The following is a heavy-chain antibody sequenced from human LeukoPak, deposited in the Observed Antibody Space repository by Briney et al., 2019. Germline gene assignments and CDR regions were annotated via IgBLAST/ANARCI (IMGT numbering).Heavy chain of an antibody. J-gene: IGHJ4*02. CDR2: IIPIFGTA. CDR1: GGTFSSYA. Sequence: SVKVSCKASGGTFSSYAISWVRQAPGQGLEWMGGIIPIFGTANYAQKFQGRVTITTDESTSTAYMELSSLRSEDTAVYYCARSIAVVVVPAAALGYWGQGTLVTVSS. D-gene: IGHD2-2*01. CDR3: ARSIAVVVVPAAALGY. V-gene: IGHV1-69*05.